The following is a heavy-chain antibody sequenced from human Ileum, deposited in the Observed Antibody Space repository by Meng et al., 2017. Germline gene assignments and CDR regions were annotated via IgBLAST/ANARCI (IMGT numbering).Heavy chain of an antibody. D-gene: IGHD4-23*01. V-gene: IGHV4-31*03. CDR2: IHYSGKT. CDR1: GGSISSGGHY. J-gene: IGHJ5*02. CDR3: ARSVVTPRSHWFDP. Sequence: LRLSCTVSGGSISSGGHYWVWIRQHPGKGLEWIGYIHYSGKTFYSSSLWSRVTMSVDTSKNQFSLNLSSVTAANTAVYYCARSVVTPRSHWFDPWGLGTAVTVSS.